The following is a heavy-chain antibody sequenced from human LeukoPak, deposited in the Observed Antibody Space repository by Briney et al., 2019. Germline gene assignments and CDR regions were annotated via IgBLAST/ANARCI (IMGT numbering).Heavy chain of an antibody. CDR1: GFTFSSYA. J-gene: IGHJ6*02. CDR2: ISGSGGST. V-gene: IGHV3-23*01. CDR3: AKSADLRVVPNYYYYGMDV. Sequence: GGSLRLSCAASGFTFSSYAMSWVRQAPGKGLEWVSAISGSGGSTYYADSVKGRFTISRDNSKNTLYPQMNSLRAEDTAVYYCAKSADLRVVPNYYYYGMDVWGQGTTVTVSS. D-gene: IGHD3-16*02.